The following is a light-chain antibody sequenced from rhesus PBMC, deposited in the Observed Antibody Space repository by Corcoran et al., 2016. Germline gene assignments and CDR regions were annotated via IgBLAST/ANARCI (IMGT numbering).Light chain of an antibody. J-gene: IGKJ1*01. V-gene: IGKV1-69*01. CDR2: RSS. CDR1: QGISNW. Sequence: DIQMTQSPSSLSASVGDRVTITCRASQGISNWLAWYQQNPGKAPKLLIYRSSNLAPGVPSRFSGSGSGTDFTLTISSLQPEDIATYYCQQHDNSPWTFGQGTKVEIK. CDR3: QQHDNSPWT.